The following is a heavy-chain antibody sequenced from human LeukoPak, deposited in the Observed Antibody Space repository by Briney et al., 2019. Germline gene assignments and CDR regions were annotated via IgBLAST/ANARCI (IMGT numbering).Heavy chain of an antibody. J-gene: IGHJ4*02. D-gene: IGHD3-9*01. Sequence: GGSLRLYGNASGFAFTSRWRSWARQAPGPGLDWLRYIKPDGSDKYYVDTVRCRFTISRDNAQDSLYRQMNCLRDEHSGVYYCARESREGLNPVLSFDYWGQGTHVTVSS. CDR3: ARESREGLNPVLSFDY. CDR1: GFAFTSRW. V-gene: IGHV3-7*01. CDR2: IKPDGSDK.